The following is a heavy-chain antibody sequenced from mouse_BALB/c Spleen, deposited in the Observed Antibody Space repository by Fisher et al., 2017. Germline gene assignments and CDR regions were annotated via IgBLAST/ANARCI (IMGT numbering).Heavy chain of an antibody. CDR3: TRWGVYYAMDY. V-gene: IGHV5-12-2*01. J-gene: IGHJ4*01. Sequence: RFTISRDNAKNTLYLQMSSLKSEDTAMYYCTRWGVYYAMDYWGQGTSVTVSS.